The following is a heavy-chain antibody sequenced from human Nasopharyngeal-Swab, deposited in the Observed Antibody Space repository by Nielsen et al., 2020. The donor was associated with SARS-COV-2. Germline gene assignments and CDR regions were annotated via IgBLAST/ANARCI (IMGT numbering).Heavy chain of an antibody. J-gene: IGHJ5*02. Sequence: GESLKISCAASGFTFRDYRMNWVRQAPGKGLEWEESMGGSGTDIFHADSVKGRFSVFSDAANKSIYLQMRRLRAEDTAVYYCARGGITVASFEPWGLGTPVTVS. CDR1: GFTFRDYR. V-gene: IGHV3-21*01. D-gene: IGHD6-19*01. CDR2: MGGSGTDI. CDR3: ARGGITVASFEP.